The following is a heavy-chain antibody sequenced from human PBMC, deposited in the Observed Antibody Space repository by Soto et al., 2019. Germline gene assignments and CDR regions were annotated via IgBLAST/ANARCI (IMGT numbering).Heavy chain of an antibody. Sequence: QVQLVESGGGVVQPGRSLRLSCEASGFAFGAYGMHWVRQAPGKGLEWVAVISHNGNNFAYADSVQGRFTISRDNSKNTLYLQMDNLRPEDTAVYYCAKEGLPAARLTRFDYWGRGSVVSVSS. CDR2: ISHNGNNF. V-gene: IGHV3-30*18. CDR1: GFAFGAYG. CDR3: AKEGLPAARLTRFDY. J-gene: IGHJ4*02. D-gene: IGHD6-6*01.